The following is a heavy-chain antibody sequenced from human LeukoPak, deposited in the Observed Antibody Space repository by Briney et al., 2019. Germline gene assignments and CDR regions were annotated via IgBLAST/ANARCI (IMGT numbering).Heavy chain of an antibody. J-gene: IGHJ4*02. CDR3: ARGGVTTMTLRDLWLDY. CDR1: GFTFSSYA. Sequence: SGGSLRLSCEASGFTFSSYAMDWVRQAPGKGLEWVAVISNDGIIKYYADSVKGRFTISRDNSKSTLYLQMNSLKAEDTAVYYCARGGVTTMTLRDLWLDYWGQGTLVTVSS. V-gene: IGHV3-30-3*01. D-gene: IGHD4-17*01. CDR2: ISNDGIIK.